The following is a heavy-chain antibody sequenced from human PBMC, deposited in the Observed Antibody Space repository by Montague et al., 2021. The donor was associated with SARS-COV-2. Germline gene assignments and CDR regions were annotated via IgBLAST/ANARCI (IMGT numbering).Heavy chain of an antibody. CDR3: ARVVGFDFDY. D-gene: IGHD2-21*01. Sequence: TLSLTCTVYVHSISGGSNHRRWIRTPAGKGLAWIGCIYISGSTNYNPSLKSRVTISVDTSKNQFSLKLSSVTAADTAVYYCARVVGFDFDYWGQGTLVTVSS. J-gene: IGHJ4*02. V-gene: IGHV4-61*02. CDR1: VHSISGGSNH. CDR2: IYISGST.